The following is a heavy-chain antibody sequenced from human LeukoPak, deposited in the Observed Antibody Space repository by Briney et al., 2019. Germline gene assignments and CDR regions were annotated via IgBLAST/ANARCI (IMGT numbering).Heavy chain of an antibody. CDR3: ARDKIVGATVFDY. CDR2: IKQDGSEK. D-gene: IGHD1-26*01. CDR1: RFTFSNYW. J-gene: IGHJ4*02. V-gene: IGHV3-7*01. Sequence: GGSLRLSCAASRFTFSNYWMSWVRPTPGKGLEWVANIKQDGSEKYYVDSVKGRFTISRDNAKNSLYLQMNNLRAEDTAIYYCARDKIVGATVFDYWGQGNLVTVSS.